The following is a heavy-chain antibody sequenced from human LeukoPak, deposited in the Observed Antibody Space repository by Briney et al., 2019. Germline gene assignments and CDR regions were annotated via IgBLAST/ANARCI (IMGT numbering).Heavy chain of an antibody. D-gene: IGHD5-18*01. V-gene: IGHV4-4*07. CDR1: GVSISSYY. CDR2: IYTSGST. J-gene: IGHJ5*02. Sequence: PSETLSLTCTVSGVSISSYYRSCIRQPAGKGLEWIGRIYTSGSTNYNTSLKSRVTMSVDTSKNQFSLKLSSVTAADTAVYYCARAVSKGYSARWFDPWGQGTLVTVSS. CDR3: ARAVSKGYSARWFDP.